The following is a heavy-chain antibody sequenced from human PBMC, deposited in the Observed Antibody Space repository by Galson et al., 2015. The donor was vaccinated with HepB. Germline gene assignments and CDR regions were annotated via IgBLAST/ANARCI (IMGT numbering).Heavy chain of an antibody. CDR1: GFTVSRIY. Sequence: SLRLSCAASGFTVSRIYMSWVRQAPGKGLEWVSSITSSGGNSYYTDSVKGRFTVSRDNSKNTLLLQLNSLSAEDTAMYFCAKDGIMVANNPYHFHYWGQGTLVTVSS. V-gene: IGHV3-53*01. J-gene: IGHJ4*02. D-gene: IGHD2-15*01. CDR3: AKDGIMVANNPYHFHY. CDR2: ITSSGGNS.